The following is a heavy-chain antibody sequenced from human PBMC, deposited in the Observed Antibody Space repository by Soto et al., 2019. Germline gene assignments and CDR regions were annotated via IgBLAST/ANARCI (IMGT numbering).Heavy chain of an antibody. CDR3: ARVKPYSSSWYFDY. V-gene: IGHV4-59*01. CDR1: GGSISSYY. D-gene: IGHD6-13*01. Sequence: SETLSLTYTVSGGSISSYYWSWIRQPPGKGLEWIGYIYYSGSTNYNPSLKSRVTISVDTSKNQFSLKLSSVTAADTAVYYCARVKPYSSSWYFDYWGQGTLVTSPQ. CDR2: IYYSGST. J-gene: IGHJ4*02.